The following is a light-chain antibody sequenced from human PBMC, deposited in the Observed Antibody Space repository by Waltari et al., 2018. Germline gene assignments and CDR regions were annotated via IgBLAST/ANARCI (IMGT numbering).Light chain of an antibody. CDR2: ETS. Sequence: EIVMTQSPATLSLSPGESATLSCRASQTLKTSLAWFQQKPGQTPRLLIYETSTRAAGIPDRFKGSGSGTDVNLTIRSLQSEDCAIYDCQQYQVWPSTFGCGTKV. J-gene: IGKJ4*02. CDR3: QQYQVWPST. V-gene: IGKV3D-15*01. CDR1: QTLKTS.